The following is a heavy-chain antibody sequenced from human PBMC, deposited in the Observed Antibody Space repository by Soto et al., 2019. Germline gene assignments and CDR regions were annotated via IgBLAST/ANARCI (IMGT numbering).Heavy chain of an antibody. J-gene: IGHJ6*04. CDR1: GYTFSSYG. Sequence: QVQVVQSGAEVKKTGASVTVSCKTSGYTFSSYGISWVRQAPGQGLEWMGWISGYNGNTNYAQMFRCRVTMTTDTSTSTSYMELMSLRSDDTAVYFCARDPHTFEVTAINDVRDVWGKGTTVTVSS. D-gene: IGHD2-21*02. V-gene: IGHV1-18*01. CDR2: ISGYNGNT. CDR3: ARDPHTFEVTAINDVRDV.